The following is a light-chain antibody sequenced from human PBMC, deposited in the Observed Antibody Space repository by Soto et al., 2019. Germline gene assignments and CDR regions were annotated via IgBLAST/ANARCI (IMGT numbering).Light chain of an antibody. CDR1: QSVNSY. CDR3: QQRSNWPLT. CDR2: DAS. J-gene: IGKJ4*01. Sequence: EIVLTQYPATLSLSPGERVTLSCRASQSVNSYLAWYQQKAGQAPRLLIYDASNRATGIPARFSGSESGTDFPLTISSLEPEDFAVYYCQQRSNWPLTFGGGTKVEIK. V-gene: IGKV3-11*01.